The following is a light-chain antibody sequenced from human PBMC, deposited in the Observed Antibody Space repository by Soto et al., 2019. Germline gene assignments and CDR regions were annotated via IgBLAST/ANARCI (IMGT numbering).Light chain of an antibody. Sequence: SYELTQPPSVSVAPGKTARITCGGNNIGSKSVHWYQQKPGQAPVLVIYYDSDRPSGIPERFSGSNSGNTATLTISRVEAGDEGDYYCQVWDSSSDHPVFGGGPTLTVL. V-gene: IGLV3-21*04. CDR2: YDS. J-gene: IGLJ2*01. CDR3: QVWDSSSDHPV. CDR1: NIGSKS.